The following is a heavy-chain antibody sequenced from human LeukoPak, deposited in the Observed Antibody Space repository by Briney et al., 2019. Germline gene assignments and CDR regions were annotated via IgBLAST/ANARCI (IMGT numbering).Heavy chain of an antibody. V-gene: IGHV4-59*12. D-gene: IGHD3-9*01. CDR2: IYYSGST. J-gene: IGHJ4*02. Sequence: PSETLSLTCSVSGGSIRGYYWSWIRQPPGQGLEWIGYIYYSGSTNYNPSLKSRITMSVDTSKNQFSLKLSSVTAADTAVYYCARDNDMGFEYWGQGTLVTVSS. CDR3: ARDNDMGFEY. CDR1: GGSIRGYY.